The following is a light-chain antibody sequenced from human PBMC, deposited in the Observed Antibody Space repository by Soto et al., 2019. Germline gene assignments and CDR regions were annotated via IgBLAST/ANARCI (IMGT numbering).Light chain of an antibody. CDR1: SGSVSPTNY. CDR2: DTT. CDR3: VLYFGRDISM. Sequence: QTVVTQEPSFSVSPGGTVTLTCGLSSGSVSPTNYPSWYQQTPGQAPRTLIYDTTTRSSGVPDRFSGSILGNKAALTITGAQADDESDYYCVLYFGRDISMFGGGTKLTVL. V-gene: IGLV8-61*01. J-gene: IGLJ3*02.